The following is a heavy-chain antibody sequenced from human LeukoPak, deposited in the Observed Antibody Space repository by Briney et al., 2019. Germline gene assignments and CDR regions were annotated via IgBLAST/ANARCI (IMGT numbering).Heavy chain of an antibody. D-gene: IGHD3-10*02. CDR2: IRGGGAVT. J-gene: IGHJ3*02. Sequence: PGGSLRLSCAASGFTFDNYAMNWVRQAPGKGLEWLSYIRGGGAVTRYSDSVKGRFTISRDNAKNTLYLQMNHLRAEDTAIYYCAKCSARYYNDAFDIWGRGTMVTVSS. CDR3: AKCSARYYNDAFDI. V-gene: IGHV3-23*01. CDR1: GFTFDNYA.